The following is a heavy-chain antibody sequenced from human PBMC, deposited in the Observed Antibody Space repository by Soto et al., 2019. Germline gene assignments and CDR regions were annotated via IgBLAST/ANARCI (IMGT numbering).Heavy chain of an antibody. J-gene: IGHJ4*02. CDR1: GYSFTSYW. CDR3: ARHGAPYSSGWAGYYFDY. D-gene: IGHD6-19*01. CDR2: IYPGDSDT. V-gene: IGHV5-51*01. Sequence: EVQLVPSGAEVKKPGESLKISCKGSGYSFTSYWIGWVRQMPGKGLEWMGVIYPGDSDTSYSPSFQGQVTISADNSNSTAYLQWSSLKASDTAMYYCARHGAPYSSGWAGYYFDYWGQGTLVTVSS.